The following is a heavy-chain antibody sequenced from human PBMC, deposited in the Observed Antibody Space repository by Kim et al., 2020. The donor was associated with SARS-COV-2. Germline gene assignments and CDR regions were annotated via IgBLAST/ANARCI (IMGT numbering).Heavy chain of an antibody. Sequence: GGSLRRSCAASGFTFSSYSMNWVRQAPGKGLEWVSYISSSSSTIYYADSVKGRFTISRDNAKNSLYLQMNSLRDEDTAVYYCARVVGATSYYYYGMDVWGKGPTVTVSS. CDR1: GFTFSSYS. CDR3: ARVVGATSYYYYGMDV. CDR2: ISSSSSTI. J-gene: IGHJ6*04. V-gene: IGHV3-48*02. D-gene: IGHD1-26*01.